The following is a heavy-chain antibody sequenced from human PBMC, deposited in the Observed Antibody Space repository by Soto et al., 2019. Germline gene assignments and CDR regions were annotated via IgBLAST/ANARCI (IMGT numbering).Heavy chain of an antibody. Sequence: QVQLVESGGGVVQPGRSLRLSCAASGFTFSIYGMHWVRQAPGKGLEWVAVISYDGSNKYYADSVKGRFTISGDNSKNTLYLQMNSLRGEDTAVYYCAKETVEYYFDYWGQGTLVTVSS. CDR1: GFTFSIYG. D-gene: IGHD3-3*01. CDR3: AKETVEYYFDY. J-gene: IGHJ4*02. CDR2: ISYDGSNK. V-gene: IGHV3-30*18.